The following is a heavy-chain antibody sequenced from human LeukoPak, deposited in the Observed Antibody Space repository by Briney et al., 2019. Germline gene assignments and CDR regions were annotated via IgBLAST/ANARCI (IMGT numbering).Heavy chain of an antibody. D-gene: IGHD1-26*01. Sequence: GGSLRLSCAASEFTFSSYAMTWVRQAPGKGLEWVSSLSGSGGTTYYADSVKGRFTISGDNSKNTLYLQMNSLRAEDTAVYYCVIDRRSGSYPGDHWGQGTLVTVSS. CDR2: LSGSGGTT. V-gene: IGHV3-23*01. CDR3: VIDRRSGSYPGDH. J-gene: IGHJ4*02. CDR1: EFTFSSYA.